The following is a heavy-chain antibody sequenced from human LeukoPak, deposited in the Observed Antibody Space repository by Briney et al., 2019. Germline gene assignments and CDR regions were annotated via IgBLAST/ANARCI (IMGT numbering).Heavy chain of an antibody. CDR2: ISSSSIYI. J-gene: IGHJ3*02. D-gene: IGHD3-10*01. CDR3: ARTMVRGARDAFDI. Sequence: GGSLRLSCAASGFTFSSYSMNWVRQAPGKGLEWVSSISSSSIYIYYADSVKGRFTISRDNAKNSLYLQMNSLRAEDTAVYYCARTMVRGARDAFDIWGQGTMVTVSS. CDR1: GFTFSSYS. V-gene: IGHV3-21*01.